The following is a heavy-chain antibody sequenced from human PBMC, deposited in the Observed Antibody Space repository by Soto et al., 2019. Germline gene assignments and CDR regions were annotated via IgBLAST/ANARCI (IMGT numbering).Heavy chain of an antibody. D-gene: IGHD3-10*01. CDR3: ARGRANNYGSGSYYNDY. CDR1: GVSFSGYY. Sequence: AETLSLTXAVYGVSFSGYYWSWIRQPPGKGLEWIGEINHSGSNNYNPSLKSRVTISVDTTKNAFTLKLSSVTGADTAVYYCARGRANNYGSGSYYNDYWGQGTLVTVSS. J-gene: IGHJ4*02. CDR2: INHSGSN. V-gene: IGHV4-34*01.